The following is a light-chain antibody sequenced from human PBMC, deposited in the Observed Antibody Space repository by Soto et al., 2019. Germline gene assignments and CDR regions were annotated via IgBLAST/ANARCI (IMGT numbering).Light chain of an antibody. CDR3: QQRNDWPALS. CDR1: EYVRVY. Sequence: ENVLTQFPATLSLSPGESATLSCRASEYVRVYLAWYHRKPGQAPRLLMYETSTRAPGIPRRFSGSGSGTDFTLSISSLEPEDSGVYYCQQRNDWPALSFGGGTKVEIK. CDR2: ETS. J-gene: IGKJ4*01. V-gene: IGKV3-11*01.